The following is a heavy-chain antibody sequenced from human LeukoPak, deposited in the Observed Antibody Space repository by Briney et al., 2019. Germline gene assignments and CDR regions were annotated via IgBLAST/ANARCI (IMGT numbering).Heavy chain of an antibody. CDR1: GGTFSSYA. V-gene: IGHV1-69*06. CDR2: IIPMFGTA. Sequence: GASVKVSCKASGGTFSSYAISWVRQAPGQGLEWMGGIIPMFGTASYAQKFQGRVTITADKSTSTAYMELSSLRSEDTAVYYCARAQYSDYVLHNWFDSWGQGTLVTVSS. J-gene: IGHJ5*01. CDR3: ARAQYSDYVLHNWFDS. D-gene: IGHD5-12*01.